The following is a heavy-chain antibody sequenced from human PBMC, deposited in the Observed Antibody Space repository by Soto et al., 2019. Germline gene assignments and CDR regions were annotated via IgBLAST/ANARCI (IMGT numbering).Heavy chain of an antibody. CDR1: GFSLTTSGVG. CDR3: AHNDPESVAPVT. V-gene: IGHV2-5*02. Sequence: SGPTLVNPTQTLTLTCTFSGFSLTTSGVGVGWIRQPPGKALEWLALIYWDDDKRYSPSLKSRLTITKDTSKNQVVLTMTNMDHVDTATCYCAHNDPESVAPVTWGQGTLVTVSS. D-gene: IGHD5-12*01. CDR2: IYWDDDK. J-gene: IGHJ4*02.